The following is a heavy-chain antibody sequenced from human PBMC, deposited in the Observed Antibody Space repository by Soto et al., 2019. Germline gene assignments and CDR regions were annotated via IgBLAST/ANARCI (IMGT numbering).Heavy chain of an antibody. J-gene: IGHJ5*02. CDR3: ARGWLGCSSTSCHSWFDP. D-gene: IGHD2-2*01. V-gene: IGHV1-46*01. CDR2: INPSGGNT. CDR1: GYTFTSYY. Sequence: GASVKVSCKASGYTFTSYYMHWVRQAPGQGLEWMGIINPSGGNTSYAQKFQGRVTMTRDTSTSTVYMELSSLRSEDTAVYYCARGWLGCSSTSCHSWFDPWGQGTLVTVSS.